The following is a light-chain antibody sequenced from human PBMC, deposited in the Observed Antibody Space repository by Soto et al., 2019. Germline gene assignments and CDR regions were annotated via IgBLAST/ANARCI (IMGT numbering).Light chain of an antibody. J-gene: IGLJ1*01. Sequence: QSALTQPASVSGSPGQSITISCTGTSSDVGGYNYVSWYQEHPGKAPKLMIYEVSNRPSGVSNRFSGSKSGNTASLTISGLQAEDEADYYCKSFASSKPYVFGTGTKVTVL. CDR3: KSFASSKPYV. CDR2: EVS. CDR1: SSDVGGYNY. V-gene: IGLV2-14*01.